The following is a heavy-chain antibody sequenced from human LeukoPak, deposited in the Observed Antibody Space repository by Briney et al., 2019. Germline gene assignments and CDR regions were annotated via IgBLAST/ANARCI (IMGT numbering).Heavy chain of an antibody. J-gene: IGHJ4*02. D-gene: IGHD3-9*01. Sequence: SETLSLTCTVSGGSISGYYWSWIRQPAGKGLEWIGRMYTSGSTNYNPSLKSRVTISVDTSKNQFSLKLSSVTAADTAVYYCASRREVRYFDWLRGWGQGTLVTVSS. CDR3: ASRREVRYFDWLRG. CDR1: GGSISGYY. CDR2: MYTSGST. V-gene: IGHV4-4*07.